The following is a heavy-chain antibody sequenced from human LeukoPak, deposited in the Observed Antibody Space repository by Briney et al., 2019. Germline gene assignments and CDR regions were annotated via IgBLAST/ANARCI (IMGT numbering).Heavy chain of an antibody. Sequence: PGGSLRLSCAASGFTFSSYAMSWVRQAPGKGLEWVSAISGSGGSTYYADSVKGRFTISRDNSKNTLYLQVNSLRAEDTAVYYCAKAPPSRYYYGSGSYYKDYFDYWGQGTLVTVSS. D-gene: IGHD3-10*01. CDR3: AKAPPSRYYYGSGSYYKDYFDY. CDR2: ISGSGGST. CDR1: GFTFSSYA. V-gene: IGHV3-23*01. J-gene: IGHJ4*02.